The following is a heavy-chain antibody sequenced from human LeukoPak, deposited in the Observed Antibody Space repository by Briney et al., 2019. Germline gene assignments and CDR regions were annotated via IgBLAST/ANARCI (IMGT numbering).Heavy chain of an antibody. CDR1: GGSISSYY. D-gene: IGHD4-17*01. CDR2: IYHSGST. V-gene: IGHV4-59*12. Sequence: SETLSLTCTVSGGSISSYYWSWIRQPPGKGLEWIGEIYHSGSTNYNPSLKSRVTISVDKSKNQFSLKLSSVTAADTAVYYCARDERHGYYYYGMDVWGQGTTVTVSS. CDR3: ARDERHGYYYYGMDV. J-gene: IGHJ6*02.